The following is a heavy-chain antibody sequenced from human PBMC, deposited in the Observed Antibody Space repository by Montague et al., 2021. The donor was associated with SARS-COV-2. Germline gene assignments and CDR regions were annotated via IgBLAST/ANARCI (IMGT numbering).Heavy chain of an antibody. D-gene: IGHD2/OR15-2a*01. CDR2: IGAGVSST. CDR3: ASSYIPNKYYEVY. CDR1: GFTFSTYP. J-gene: IGHJ4*02. Sequence: SLRLSCPASGFTFSTYPMHWVRQAPGKGLEWVSSIGAGVSSTFYADSVKGRLTVSRDNSKNTLYLQMNSLRAEDTAVYYCASSYIPNKYYEVYWGQGTLVTVSS. V-gene: IGHV3-23*01.